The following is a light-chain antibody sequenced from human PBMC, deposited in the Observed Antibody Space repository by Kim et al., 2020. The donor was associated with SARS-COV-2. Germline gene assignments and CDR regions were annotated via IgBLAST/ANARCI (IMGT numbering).Light chain of an antibody. CDR1: QDIRND. J-gene: IGKJ5*01. V-gene: IGKV1-17*01. CDR2: GVS. Sequence: ASVGDRVTITCRASQDIRNDLGWYQQNPGRAPKRLIYGVSSLQSGVPSRFSGNGSGTEFTLTISSVQPEDFATYFCLQHSTYPITFGQGTRLEIK. CDR3: LQHSTYPIT.